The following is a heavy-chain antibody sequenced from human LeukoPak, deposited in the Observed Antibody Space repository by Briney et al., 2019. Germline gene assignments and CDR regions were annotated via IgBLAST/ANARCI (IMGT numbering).Heavy chain of an antibody. CDR3: ARVGALRGALEDFQN. Sequence: PSETLSLTCAVSGYSISSAYYWGWVRQPPGKGLEWIASIYHTGTPHYNPSLQSRVTISLDTSKNQFSLKLSSVTAADTAVYYCARVGALRGALEDFQNWGQGTLVTVSS. D-gene: IGHD3-10*01. CDR1: GYSISSAYY. V-gene: IGHV4-38-2*01. J-gene: IGHJ1*01. CDR2: IYHTGTP.